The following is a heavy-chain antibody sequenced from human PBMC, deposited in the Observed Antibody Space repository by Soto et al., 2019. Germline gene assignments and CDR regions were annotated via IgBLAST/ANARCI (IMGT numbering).Heavy chain of an antibody. CDR3: ARESLHGYKDHYYGMDV. V-gene: IGHV1-69*06. CDR2: IIPIFGTA. Sequence: PVKVSCQAFWGTLSSYSFSRGGQAPRQRLERMGGIIPIFGTANYPQKLQGRVTITADKSTSTAYMELSSLRSEDTAVYYCARESLHGYKDHYYGMDVWGQGTTVTVSS. J-gene: IGHJ6*02. CDR1: WGTLSSYS. D-gene: IGHD5-12*01.